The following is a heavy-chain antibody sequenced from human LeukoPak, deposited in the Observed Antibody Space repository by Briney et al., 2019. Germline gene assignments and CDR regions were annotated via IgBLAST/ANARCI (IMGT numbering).Heavy chain of an antibody. CDR1: GDSISSPN. J-gene: IGHJ2*01. D-gene: IGHD2/OR15-2a*01. V-gene: IGHV4-59*08. CDR2: IYYSGSA. CDR3: ARRVAVPDTLEWYFDL. Sequence: SETLSLTCADPGDSISSPNRSWIRQPPGKGLEWSGYIYYSGSAHYTPSPKSRVIISLDTSKNQFSLKLTSVTVADTAIYYCARRVAVPDTLEWYFDLWGRGTLVTV.